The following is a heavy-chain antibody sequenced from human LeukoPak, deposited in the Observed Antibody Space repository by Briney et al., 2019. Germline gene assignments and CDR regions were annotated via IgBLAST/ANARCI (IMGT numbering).Heavy chain of an antibody. V-gene: IGHV1-69*06. CDR3: ATPEGPRGAFDI. J-gene: IGHJ3*02. CDR2: ILPIFGTA. D-gene: IGHD1-14*01. Sequence: SVKVSCKASGGTFSSYAISWVPQAPGQRLEWMGGILPIFGTANYAQKFQGRVTITADKSTSTAYMELSSLRSEDTAVYYCATPEGPRGAFDIWGQGTMVTVSS. CDR1: GGTFSSYA.